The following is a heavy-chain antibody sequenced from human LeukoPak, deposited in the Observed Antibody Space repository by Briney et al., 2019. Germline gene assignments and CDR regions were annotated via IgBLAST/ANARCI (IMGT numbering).Heavy chain of an antibody. CDR3: ARLVHFSGYPGYFDY. V-gene: IGHV4-38-2*01. CDR1: GYSISSGYY. Sequence: PSETLSLTCAVSGYSISSGYYWVWIRPPPGKGLAWSGSTYYSGSTYYNPSLKSRVTTSVDTSKNQFSLKLSSVTAADTAVHYCARLVHFSGYPGYFDYWGQGTLVTVSS. D-gene: IGHD6-25*01. J-gene: IGHJ4*02. CDR2: TYYSGST.